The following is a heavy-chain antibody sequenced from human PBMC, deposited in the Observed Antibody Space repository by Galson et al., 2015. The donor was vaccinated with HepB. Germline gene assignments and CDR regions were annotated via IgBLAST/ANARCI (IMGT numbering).Heavy chain of an antibody. CDR3: ARDGMATTTGMDV. CDR1: GGSISSGDYY. V-gene: IGHV4-31*03. D-gene: IGHD5-12*01. CDR2: IYYSGTT. Sequence: TLYLTCTVSGGSISSGDYYWSWIRQHPGTGLEWIGYIYYSGTTYYNPSVKNRVTISLDTSKNQFSLKLSSVTAADTAVYYCARDGMATTTGMDVCGQRTPFPVSS. J-gene: IGHJ6*02.